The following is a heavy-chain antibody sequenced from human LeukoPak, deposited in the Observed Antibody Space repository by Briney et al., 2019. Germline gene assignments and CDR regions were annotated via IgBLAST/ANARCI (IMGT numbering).Heavy chain of an antibody. Sequence: SETLSLTCTVSGGSISSYYWSWIRQPPGKGLEWIGYIYYSGSTNYNPSLKSRVTISVDTSKNQFSLKRSSVTAADTAVYYCAAQYYDFCTAPLYYFDYWGQGTLVTVSS. CDR1: GGSISSYY. D-gene: IGHD3-3*01. V-gene: IGHV4-59*01. J-gene: IGHJ4*02. CDR3: AAQYYDFCTAPLYYFDY. CDR2: IYYSGST.